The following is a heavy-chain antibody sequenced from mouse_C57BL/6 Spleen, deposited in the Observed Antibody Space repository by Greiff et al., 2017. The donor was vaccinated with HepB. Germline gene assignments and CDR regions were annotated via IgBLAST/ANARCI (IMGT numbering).Heavy chain of an antibody. CDR2: SRNKANDYTT. Sequence: EVQVVESGGGLVQSGRSLRLSCATSGFTFSDFYMEWVRQAPGKGLEWIAASRNKANDYTTEYSASVKGRFIVSRDTSQSILYLQMNALRAEDTAIYYCARDALEGYYFDYWGQGTTLTVSS. CDR3: ARDALEGYYFDY. V-gene: IGHV7-1*01. CDR1: GFTFSDFY. J-gene: IGHJ2*01.